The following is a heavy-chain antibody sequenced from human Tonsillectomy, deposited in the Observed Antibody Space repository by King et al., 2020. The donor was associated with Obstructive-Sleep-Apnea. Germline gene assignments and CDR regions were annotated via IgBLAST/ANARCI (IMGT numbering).Heavy chain of an antibody. V-gene: IGHV3-7*01. D-gene: IGHD4-17*01. Sequence: VQLVESGGDLVQPGGSLRLSCAASGFTFSTDWMAWVRQAPGQGMEWVANIKQDGSEKYYVDSVKGRFTISRDNAKISLHLQMNSLRAEDTAVYYCARLDYGRIAYWGQGTLVTVSS. CDR1: GFTFSTDW. CDR2: IKQDGSEK. J-gene: IGHJ4*02. CDR3: ARLDYGRIAY.